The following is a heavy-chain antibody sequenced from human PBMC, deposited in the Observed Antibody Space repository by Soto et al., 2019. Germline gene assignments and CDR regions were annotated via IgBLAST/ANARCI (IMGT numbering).Heavy chain of an antibody. CDR1: GGSISSSSYY. J-gene: IGHJ6*03. D-gene: IGHD3-3*01. CDR2: IYYSGST. CDR3: ASSGRPLDFWSGAYYYYYYMGV. V-gene: IGHV4-39*07. Sequence: PSETLSLTCTVSGGSISSSSYYWGWIRQPPGKGLEWIGSIYYSGSTYYNPSLKSRVTISVDTSKNQFSLKLSSVTAADTAVYYCASSGRPLDFWSGAYYYYYYMGVWGKGTTVTVLL.